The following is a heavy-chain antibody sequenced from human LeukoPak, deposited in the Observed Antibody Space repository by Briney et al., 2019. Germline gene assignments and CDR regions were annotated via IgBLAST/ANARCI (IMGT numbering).Heavy chain of an antibody. CDR3: ARGFITMIVVDAPKSPFDY. V-gene: IGHV3-23*01. Sequence: GGSLRLSCAASGFTFSSYAMSWVRQAPGKGLEWVSAISGSGGSTYYADSVKGRFTISRDNSKNTLYLQMNSLRAEDTAVYYCARGFITMIVVDAPKSPFDYWGQGTLVTVPS. J-gene: IGHJ4*02. CDR2: ISGSGGST. CDR1: GFTFSSYA. D-gene: IGHD3-22*01.